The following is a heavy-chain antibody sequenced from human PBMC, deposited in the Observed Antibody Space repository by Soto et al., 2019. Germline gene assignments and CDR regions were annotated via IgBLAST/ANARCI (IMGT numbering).Heavy chain of an antibody. CDR2: INAGNGNT. V-gene: IGHV1-3*01. CDR3: ARYISYDFWSGSYYYYMDV. CDR1: GYTFTSYA. D-gene: IGHD3-3*01. J-gene: IGHJ6*03. Sequence: ASVKVSCKASGYTFTSYAMHWVRQAPGQRLEWMGWINAGNGNTKYSQKFQGRVTITRDTSASTAYMELSSLRSEDTAVYYCARYISYDFWSGSYYYYMDVWGKGTTVTVSS.